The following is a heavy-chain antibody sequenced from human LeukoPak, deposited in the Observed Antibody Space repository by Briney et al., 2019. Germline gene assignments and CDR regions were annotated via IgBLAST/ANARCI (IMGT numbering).Heavy chain of an antibody. CDR3: ARASWSGTKVGIDY. CDR1: GYTFTGYY. V-gene: IGHV1-2*02. D-gene: IGHD1-1*01. J-gene: IGHJ4*02. Sequence: GASVKVSCKASGYTFTGYYMHWVRQAPGQGLEWMGWINPNSGGTNYAQKFQGRVTMTRDTSIGTAYMELSRLRSDDTAVYYCARASWSGTKVGIDYWGQGTLVTVSS. CDR2: INPNSGGT.